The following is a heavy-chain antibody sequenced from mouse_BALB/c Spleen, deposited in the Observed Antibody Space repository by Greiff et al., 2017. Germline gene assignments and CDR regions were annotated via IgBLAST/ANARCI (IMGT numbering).Heavy chain of an antibody. CDR1: GYTFTSYW. J-gene: IGHJ1*01. D-gene: IGHD2-3*01. CDR2: IYPGSGST. Sequence: LKQPGSELVRPGASVKLSCKASGYTFTSYWMHWVKQRPGQGLEWIGNIYPGSGSTNYDEKFKSKATLTVDTSSSTAYMQLSSLTSEDSAVYYCTRGDGYYGYFDVWGAGTTVTVSS. V-gene: IGHV1S22*01. CDR3: TRGDGYYGYFDV.